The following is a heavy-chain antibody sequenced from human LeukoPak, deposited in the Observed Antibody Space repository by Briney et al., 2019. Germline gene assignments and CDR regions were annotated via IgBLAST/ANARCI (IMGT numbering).Heavy chain of an antibody. CDR3: ARVSNYDFWSGYYDY. V-gene: IGHV1-2*02. J-gene: IGHJ4*02. Sequence: AASVKVSCKASGYTFTGYYMHWVRQAPGQGLEWMGWINPNSGGTNYAQKFQGRVTMTRDTSISTAYMELRSLRSDDTAVYYCARVSNYDFWSGYYDYWGQGTLVTVSS. CDR2: INPNSGGT. CDR1: GYTFTGYY. D-gene: IGHD3-3*01.